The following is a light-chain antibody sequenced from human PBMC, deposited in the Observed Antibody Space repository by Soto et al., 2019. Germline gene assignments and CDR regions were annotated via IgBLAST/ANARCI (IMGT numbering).Light chain of an antibody. CDR1: QTVSTNY. CDR3: QQYGSSPRT. CDR2: GAS. V-gene: IGKV3-20*01. Sequence: VMTQSPATLSVSPWERATLSCSSSQTVSTNYLAWYQQKPGQAPRLLIYGASKRATGIPDRFSGSGSGTDFTLTISRLEPEDFAVYCCQQYGSSPRTFGQGTKVDIK. J-gene: IGKJ1*01.